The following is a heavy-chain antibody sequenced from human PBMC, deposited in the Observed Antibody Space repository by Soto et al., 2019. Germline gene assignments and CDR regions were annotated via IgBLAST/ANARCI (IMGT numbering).Heavy chain of an antibody. CDR2: IYYSGST. CDR3: ARLLRYFDWFFDY. J-gene: IGHJ4*02. CDR1: GGSISSSSYY. D-gene: IGHD3-9*01. Sequence: QLQLQESGPGLVKPSETLSLTCTVSGGSISSSSYYWGWIRQPPGKGLEWIGSIYYSGSTYYNPSLKSRVTISVDTSKNQFSLKLSSVTAADTAVYYCARLLRYFDWFFDYWGQGTLVTVSS. V-gene: IGHV4-39*01.